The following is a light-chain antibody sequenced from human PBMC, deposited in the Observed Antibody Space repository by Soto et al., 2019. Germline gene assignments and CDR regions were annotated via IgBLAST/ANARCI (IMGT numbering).Light chain of an antibody. CDR3: SSYTSSSTGV. V-gene: IGLV2-14*01. J-gene: IGLJ1*01. Sequence: QSALTQPASVSGSPGQSITISCTGTSSDVGGYNYVSWYQQHPGKAPKLMIYEVINRPSGVSNRFSGSKSGNTASLTISGLQAEDEADYYCSSYTSSSTGVFGSGTKVNVL. CDR2: EVI. CDR1: SSDVGGYNY.